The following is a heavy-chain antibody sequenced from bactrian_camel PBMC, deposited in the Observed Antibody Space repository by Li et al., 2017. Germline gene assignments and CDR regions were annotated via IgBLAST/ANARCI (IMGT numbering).Heavy chain of an antibody. CDR2: FDNDGAA. CDR1: GYSYSSYC. V-gene: IGHV3S53*01. CDR3: TARRWFCAGDYKPDY. J-gene: IGHJ4*01. D-gene: IGHD1*01. Sequence: VQLVESGGGSVQAGGSLRLSCAASGYSYSSYCMGRFRQAPGKEREQVAVFDNDGAAIYADSVKGRFSLSQDRATNTLYLQIDSLKPEDTAMYYCTARRWFCAGDYKPDYWGQGTQVTVS.